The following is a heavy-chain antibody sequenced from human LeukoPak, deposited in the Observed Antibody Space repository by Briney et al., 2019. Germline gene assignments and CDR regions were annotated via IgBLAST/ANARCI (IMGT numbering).Heavy chain of an antibody. Sequence: GGSLRLSCAASGFTFSSYSMSWVRQTPGKGLEWVANMKQDGSETYYVDSVKGRFTISRDNAKNSLYLQMNSLRAEDTAVYYCAREGSGGRNNWFDPWGQGTLVTVSP. D-gene: IGHD6-19*01. CDR3: AREGSGGRNNWFDP. CDR2: MKQDGSET. J-gene: IGHJ5*02. CDR1: GFTFSSYS. V-gene: IGHV3-7*04.